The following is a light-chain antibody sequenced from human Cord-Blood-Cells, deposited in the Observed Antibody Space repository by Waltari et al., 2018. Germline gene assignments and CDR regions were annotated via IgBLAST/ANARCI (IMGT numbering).Light chain of an antibody. CDR1: ALPKQY. J-gene: IGLJ2*01. CDR2: KDS. Sequence: SYELTQPPSVSVSPGQTARITCSGDALPKQYAYWYQQKPGQAPVLGIYKDSERPSGIPELFSGSSLGTTVTLTISGGQAEDEADYYGQSADSSGTYVVFGGGTKLTVL. V-gene: IGLV3-25*02. CDR3: QSADSSGTYVV.